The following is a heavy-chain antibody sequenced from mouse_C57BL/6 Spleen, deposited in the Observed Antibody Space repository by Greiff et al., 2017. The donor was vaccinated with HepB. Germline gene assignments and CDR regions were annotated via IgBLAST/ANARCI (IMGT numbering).Heavy chain of an antibody. CDR2: ISYDGSN. J-gene: IGHJ3*01. Sequence: EVQLQQSGPGLVKPSQSLSLTCSVTGYSITSGYYWNWIRQFPGNKLEWMGYISYDGSNNYNPSLKNRISITRDTSKNQFFLKLNSVTTEDTATYYCARDRDYGSSPWFAYWGQGTLVTVSA. CDR1: GYSITSGYY. CDR3: ARDRDYGSSPWFAY. V-gene: IGHV3-6*01. D-gene: IGHD1-1*01.